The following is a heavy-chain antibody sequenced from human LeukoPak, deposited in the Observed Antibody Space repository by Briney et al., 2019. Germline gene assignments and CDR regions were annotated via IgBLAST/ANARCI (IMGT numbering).Heavy chain of an antibody. J-gene: IGHJ6*03. CDR2: ISYDGSNK. CDR1: GFTFSSYA. D-gene: IGHD6-19*01. CDR3: AKGSKAVLFTRDHYMDV. V-gene: IGHV3-30*04. Sequence: PGGSLRLSCAASGFTFSSYAMHWVHQAPGKGLEWVAVISYDGSNKYYADSVRGRFTISRDNSKNTLYLQMNSLRAEDTAVYFCAKGSKAVLFTRDHYMDVWGKGTTVTISS.